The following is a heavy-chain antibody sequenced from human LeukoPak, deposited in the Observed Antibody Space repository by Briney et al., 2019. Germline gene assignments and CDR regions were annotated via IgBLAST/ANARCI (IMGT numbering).Heavy chain of an antibody. CDR2: IYYSGIT. D-gene: IGHD5-18*01. CDR3: ARGGGFTYGRQPFDC. J-gene: IGHJ4*02. V-gene: IGHV4-59*01. CDR1: GGSISSYY. Sequence: SETLSLTCTVSGGSISSYYWSWIRQPPGKGLEWIGYIYYSGITRYNPSLKSRLTISIDTSKNQFSLKLSSVTAADTAVYFCARGGGFTYGRQPFDCWGQGTLVTVSS.